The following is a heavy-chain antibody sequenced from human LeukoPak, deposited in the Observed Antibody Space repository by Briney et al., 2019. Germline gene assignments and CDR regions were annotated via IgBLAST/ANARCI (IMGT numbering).Heavy chain of an antibody. J-gene: IGHJ3*01. CDR2: ISGSGGST. V-gene: IGHV3-23*01. CDR3: AKGASGAWYRDAFDV. D-gene: IGHD6-13*01. Sequence: GGSLRLSCAASGFTFSSYWMSWVRQAPGKGLEWVSAISGSGGSTYYADSVKGRFTISRDNSKNTLYLQMNSLRAEDTAVYYCAKGASGAWYRDAFDVWGQGTMVTVSS. CDR1: GFTFSSYW.